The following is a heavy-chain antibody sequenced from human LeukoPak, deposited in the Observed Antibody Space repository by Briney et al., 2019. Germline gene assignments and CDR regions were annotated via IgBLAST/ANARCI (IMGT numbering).Heavy chain of an antibody. D-gene: IGHD1-1*01. CDR3: ARLTGTTGFDY. J-gene: IGHJ4*02. Sequence: GGSLRLSCAASGFTFSSYAMSWVRQAPGKGLEWVANIKQDGSDKYYVDSVKGRFTISRDNAKNSLYLQVNSVRADDTAVYYCARLTGTTGFDYWGQGTLVTVSS. CDR1: GFTFSSYA. CDR2: IKQDGSDK. V-gene: IGHV3-7*01.